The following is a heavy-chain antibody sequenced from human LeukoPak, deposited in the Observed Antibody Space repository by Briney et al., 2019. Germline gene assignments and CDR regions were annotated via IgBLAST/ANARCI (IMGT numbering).Heavy chain of an antibody. CDR2: INHSGST. J-gene: IGHJ6*02. CDR1: GGSFSTYY. D-gene: IGHD3-22*01. CDR3: ARLVVLIPYGMDV. V-gene: IGHV4-34*01. Sequence: AETLSLTCAVYGGSFSTYYWSWIRQPPGKGLEWIGEINHSGSTNYNPSLKNRVTISVDTYKTQFSLKVSSVTAADTAVYYCARLVVLIPYGMDVWGQGTTVTVSS.